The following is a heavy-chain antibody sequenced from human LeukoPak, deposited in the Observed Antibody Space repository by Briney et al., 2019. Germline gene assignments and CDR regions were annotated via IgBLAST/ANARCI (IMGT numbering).Heavy chain of an antibody. CDR2: ISASGTTT. J-gene: IGHJ4*02. CDR1: GFTFSSYA. Sequence: GGSLTLSCAASGFTFSSYAMSWVRQAPGKGLEWVSAISASGTTTYYADSVQGRFTISRDNSKNTLYLQMNSLRAEDTAVYYCAKSSIFYDSSGYYVGEKYYFDYWGQGTLVTVSS. CDR3: AKSSIFYDSSGYYVGEKYYFDY. D-gene: IGHD3-22*01. V-gene: IGHV3-23*01.